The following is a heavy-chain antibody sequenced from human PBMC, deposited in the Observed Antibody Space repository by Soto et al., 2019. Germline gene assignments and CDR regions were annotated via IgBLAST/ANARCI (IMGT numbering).Heavy chain of an antibody. CDR2: ISGSGGST. Sequence: GGSLRLSCAASGFTFSSYAMSWVRQAPGKGLEWVSAISGSGGSTYYADSVKGRFTISRDNSKNTLYLQMNSLRAEDTAVYYCAKNLYYYDSSGYYFDYWGQGTLVTVSS. CDR3: AKNLYYYDSSGYYFDY. J-gene: IGHJ4*02. CDR1: GFTFSSYA. V-gene: IGHV3-23*01. D-gene: IGHD3-22*01.